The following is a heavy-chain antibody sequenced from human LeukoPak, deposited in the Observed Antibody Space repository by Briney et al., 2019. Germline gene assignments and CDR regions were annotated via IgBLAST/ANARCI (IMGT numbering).Heavy chain of an antibody. J-gene: IGHJ6*03. CDR3: ARISPSSGTYWGTLYYYIDV. Sequence: PSETLSLTCTVSGGSITNYYWTWIRQPPGKRLEWIGYVSFSGTTNYNPSLKSRVTISLDTSNSQFSLRLTSVTAADTAVYYCARISPSSGTYWGTLYYYIDVWGKGTTITVSS. CDR2: VSFSGTT. D-gene: IGHD1-26*01. CDR1: GGSITNYY. V-gene: IGHV4-59*01.